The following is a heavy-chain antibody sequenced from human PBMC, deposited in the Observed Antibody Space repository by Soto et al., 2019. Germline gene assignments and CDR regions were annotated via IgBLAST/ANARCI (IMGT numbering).Heavy chain of an antibody. D-gene: IGHD5-18*01. CDR3: ARHPGYGLSYFDY. Sequence: TLSLTGAASGGSISSGGYSWSWIRQPPGKGLEWIGYIYYSGSTYYNPSLKSRVTISVDTSKNQFSLKLSSVTAADTAVYYCARHPGYGLSYFDYWGRGTLVTVS. CDR1: GGSISSGGYS. V-gene: IGHV4-30-2*03. CDR2: IYYSGST. J-gene: IGHJ4*02.